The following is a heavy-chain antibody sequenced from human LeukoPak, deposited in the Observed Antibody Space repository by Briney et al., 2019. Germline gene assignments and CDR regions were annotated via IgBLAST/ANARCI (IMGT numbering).Heavy chain of an antibody. CDR1: GFTFSSFE. Sequence: PGGSLRLSCVASGFTFSSFEMNWVRQAPGKGLEWVSYMSSSGSTIYHADSVKGRFTISRDNAKNSLYLQMNSLRAEDTDVYYCARGRSYQGGFDYWGQGTLVTVSS. D-gene: IGHD1-26*01. CDR2: MSSSGSTI. CDR3: ARGRSYQGGFDY. J-gene: IGHJ4*02. V-gene: IGHV3-48*03.